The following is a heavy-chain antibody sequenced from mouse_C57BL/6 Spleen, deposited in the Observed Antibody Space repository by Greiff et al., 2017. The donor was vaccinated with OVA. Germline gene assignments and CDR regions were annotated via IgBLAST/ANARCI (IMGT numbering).Heavy chain of an antibody. CDR2: IYPSDSET. CDR3: ARKGEFIYFDY. V-gene: IGHV1-61*01. J-gene: IGHJ2*01. D-gene: IGHD1-1*01. Sequence: QVQLQQPGAELVRPGSSVKLSCKASGYTFTSYWMAWVKQRPGQGLEWIGNIYPSDSETHYNQKFKDKATLTVDKSSSTAYMQLSSLTSEDSAVYYCARKGEFIYFDYWGQGTTLTVSS. CDR1: GYTFTSYW.